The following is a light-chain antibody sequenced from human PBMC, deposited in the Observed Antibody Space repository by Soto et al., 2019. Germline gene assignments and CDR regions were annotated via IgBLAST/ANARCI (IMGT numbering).Light chain of an antibody. Sequence: QSALTQPPSASGTAAQKITISCSGSSSNIGSNTVNLYRQLPGTAPQLLIYSNNQRPSGVPDRFSGSKSGPSASLAISGLQSEDEADYYCAAWDDSLTGYVLGTGPKVPVL. V-gene: IGLV1-44*01. J-gene: IGLJ1*01. CDR3: AAWDDSLTGYV. CDR1: SSNIGSNT. CDR2: SNN.